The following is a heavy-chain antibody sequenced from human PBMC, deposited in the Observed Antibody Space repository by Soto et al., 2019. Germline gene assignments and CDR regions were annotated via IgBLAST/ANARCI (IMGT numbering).Heavy chain of an antibody. D-gene: IGHD1-26*01. CDR2: ISYDGSNK. Sequence: PGGSLRLSCAASGFTFSSYGMHWVRQAPGKGLEWVAVISYDGSNKYYADSVKGRFTISRDNSKNTLYLQMNSLRAEDTAVYYCAKDVVVGATTGLGDYYYYYGMDVWGQGTTVTV. CDR1: GFTFSSYG. J-gene: IGHJ6*02. V-gene: IGHV3-30*18. CDR3: AKDVVVGATTGLGDYYYYYGMDV.